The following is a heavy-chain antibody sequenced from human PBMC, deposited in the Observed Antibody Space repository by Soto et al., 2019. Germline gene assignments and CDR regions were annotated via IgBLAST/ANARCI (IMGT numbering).Heavy chain of an antibody. CDR1: GGNFNTYS. CDR2: IIPIFGTP. CDR3: ARDSRLWGSTGWKPEKLFDI. Sequence: QVQLEQSGAEVKRPGSSVKVSCKTSGGNFNTYSISWVRQAPGHRLEWMGKIIPIFGTPDYAQKFQGRVTINADEVTATVDMELRSLKSDDSAVYYCARDSRLWGSTGWKPEKLFDIWGQGTMVTVSS. J-gene: IGHJ3*02. V-gene: IGHV1-69*18. D-gene: IGHD3-16*01.